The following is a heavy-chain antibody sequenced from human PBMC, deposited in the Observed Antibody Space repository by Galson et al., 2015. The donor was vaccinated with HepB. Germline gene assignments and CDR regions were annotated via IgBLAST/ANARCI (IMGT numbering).Heavy chain of an antibody. V-gene: IGHV1-18*04. J-gene: IGHJ6*02. CDR2: ISAYNGNT. Sequence: SVKVSCKASGYTFTIYGISWVRQAPGKGLEWMGWISAYNGNTNYAQKLQGRVTMTTDTSTSTAYMELRSLRSDDTAVYYCARDPDILTGYSYYYYGMDVWGQGTTVTVSS. CDR1: GYTFTIYG. CDR3: ARDPDILTGYSYYYYGMDV. D-gene: IGHD3-9*01.